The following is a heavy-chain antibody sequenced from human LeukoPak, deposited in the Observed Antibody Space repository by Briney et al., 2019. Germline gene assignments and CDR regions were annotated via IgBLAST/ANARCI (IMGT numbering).Heavy chain of an antibody. CDR3: ASPPWYYDSSGLLSYYYYYGMDV. V-gene: IGHV3-48*03. CDR1: GFTFSSYE. D-gene: IGHD3-22*01. Sequence: GGSLRLSCAASGFTFSSYEMNWVRQAPGKGLEWVSYISSSGSTIYYADSVKGRFTISRDNAKNSLYLQMNSLRAEDTAVYYCASPPWYYDSSGLLSYYYYYGMDVWGQGTTVTVSS. CDR2: ISSSGSTI. J-gene: IGHJ6*02.